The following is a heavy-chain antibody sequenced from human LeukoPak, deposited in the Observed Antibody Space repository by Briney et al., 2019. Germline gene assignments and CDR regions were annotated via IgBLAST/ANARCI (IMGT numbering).Heavy chain of an antibody. CDR3: ARGPEVVAATDDAFDI. D-gene: IGHD2-15*01. CDR2: ISSSSSYI. V-gene: IGHV3-21*01. J-gene: IGHJ3*02. Sequence: GGSLRLSCAASGFTFSSYSMNWARQAPGKGLEWVSSISSSSSYIYYADSVKGRFTISRDNAKNSLYLQMNSLRAEDTAVYYCARGPEVVAATDDAFDIWGQGTMVTVSS. CDR1: GFTFSSYS.